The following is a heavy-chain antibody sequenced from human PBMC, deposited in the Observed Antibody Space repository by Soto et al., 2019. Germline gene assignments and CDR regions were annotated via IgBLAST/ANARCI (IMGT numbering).Heavy chain of an antibody. D-gene: IGHD4-17*01. V-gene: IGHV1-8*01. CDR2: MNPNSGNT. J-gene: IGHJ1*01. CDR1: GYTFTSYD. Sequence: QVQLVQSGAEVKKPGASVKVSCKASGYTFTSYDINWVRQATGQGLEWMGWMNPNSGNTGYAQKFQGRGTMTRNTSLSTAYMELSSLRSEDTGVCYCAGGSTVPTEDFQHWGQGTLVTVSS. CDR3: AGGSTVPTEDFQH.